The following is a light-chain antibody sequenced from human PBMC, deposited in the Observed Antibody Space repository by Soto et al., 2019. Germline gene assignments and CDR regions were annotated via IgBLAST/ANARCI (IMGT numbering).Light chain of an antibody. CDR1: QSVSNN. Sequence: EIVMTQSPATLSVSPGERATLSCRASQSVSNNLAWYQQKPGQAPRLVIYGASTRATGIPARFSGSGSGTEFTLTISSLQSEDFAVHYCQQYNNWPPPMYTFGQGTKLEIK. CDR3: QQYNNWPPPMYT. J-gene: IGKJ2*01. CDR2: GAS. V-gene: IGKV3-15*01.